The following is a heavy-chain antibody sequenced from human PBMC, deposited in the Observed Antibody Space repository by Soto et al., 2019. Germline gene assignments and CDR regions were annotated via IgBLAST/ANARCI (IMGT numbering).Heavy chain of an antibody. Sequence: GESLKMSCNGSGYSFTTYWIGWVCQMPGKSLEWMGIIYPGDSDTRYSPSFQGQVTISADKSISTAYLQWSSLKASDTAMYYCASGTYYYYYYGMDVWGQGTTVTVSS. CDR2: IYPGDSDT. J-gene: IGHJ6*02. CDR3: ASGTYYYYYYGMDV. CDR1: GYSFTTYW. V-gene: IGHV5-51*01.